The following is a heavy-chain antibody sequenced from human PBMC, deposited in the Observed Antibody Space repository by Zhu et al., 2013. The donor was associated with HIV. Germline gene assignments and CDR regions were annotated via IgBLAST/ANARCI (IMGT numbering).Heavy chain of an antibody. Sequence: EVKNPGASVKVSCKASGYTFSSYDINWVRQATGQGLEWMGWMNPNSGNTGYAQKFQGRVTITRNTSISTAYMELSSLRSEDTAVYYCARVVAVAGTRYFDYWGQGTLVTVSS. V-gene: IGHV1-8*01. J-gene: IGHJ4*02. CDR3: ARVVAVAGTRYFDY. CDR2: MNPNSGNT. D-gene: IGHD6-19*01. CDR1: GYTFSSYD.